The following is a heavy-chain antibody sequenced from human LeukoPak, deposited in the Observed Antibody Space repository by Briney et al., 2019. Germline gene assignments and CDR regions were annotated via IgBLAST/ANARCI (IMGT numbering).Heavy chain of an antibody. CDR2: IYYSGXT. CDR1: GDSISSSNYY. CDR3: ASHVSGSKYRFDS. J-gene: IGHJ4*02. V-gene: IGHV4-39*01. Sequence: SETLSLTCTVSGDSISSSNYYWDWIRQSXGXXXXXIGNIYYSGXTXXXXXXXXRVTXSVDTSKNQFSLKLSSVTAADTAVYYXASHVSGSKYRFDSWGQGTLVTVSS. D-gene: IGHD1-26*01.